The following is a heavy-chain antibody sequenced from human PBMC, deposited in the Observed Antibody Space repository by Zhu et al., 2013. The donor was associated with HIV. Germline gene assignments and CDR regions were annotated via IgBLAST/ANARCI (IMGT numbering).Heavy chain of an antibody. J-gene: IGHJ4*02. Sequence: QVQLVQSGAEVKKPGASVRVSCKASGYTFTSYALAWVRQAPGQGLEWMGWXNPYNGDTKYARRFQGRVTMSTDTSTNTAYMEVRTLRSDDTAVYFCARDHSAAARRGFDYWAQGTLVTVSS. V-gene: IGHV1-18*01. CDR3: ARDHSAAARRGFDY. CDR2: XNPYNGDT. D-gene: IGHD6-13*01. CDR1: GYTFTSYA.